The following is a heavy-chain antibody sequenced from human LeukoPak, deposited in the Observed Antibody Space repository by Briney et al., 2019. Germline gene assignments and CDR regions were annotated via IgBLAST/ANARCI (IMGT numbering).Heavy chain of an antibody. CDR2: ISSRSSHI. Sequence: GGSLRLSCVASGFTFSDYTMNWVRQAPGKGLEWVSSISSRSSHIYYADSVKGRFTISRDNANNSLYLQMNSLRGEDTAVYYCARDFAFGWSGFQXXXQGTLVTVSS. J-gene: IGHJ1*01. V-gene: IGHV3-21*01. CDR1: GFTFSDYT. CDR3: ARDFAFGWSGFQX. D-gene: IGHD6-19*01.